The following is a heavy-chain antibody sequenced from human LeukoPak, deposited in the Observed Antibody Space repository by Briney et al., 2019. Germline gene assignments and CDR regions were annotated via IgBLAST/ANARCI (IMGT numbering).Heavy chain of an antibody. CDR3: AKDHPSGYYFDY. J-gene: IGHJ4*02. Sequence: GGSLRLSCAASGFTFSTYAMSWVRQAPGKGLEWVSAISGGGGSTFNADSVKGRFTISRDNSKNTLFLQMNSLRAEDTAIYYCAKDHPSGYYFDYWGQGTLVTVSS. V-gene: IGHV3-23*01. CDR1: GFTFSTYA. CDR2: ISGGGGST. D-gene: IGHD1-14*01.